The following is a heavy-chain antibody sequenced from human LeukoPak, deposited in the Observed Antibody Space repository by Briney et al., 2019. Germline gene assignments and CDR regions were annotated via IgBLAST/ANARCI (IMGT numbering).Heavy chain of an antibody. V-gene: IGHV3-30-3*01. Sequence: PGGSLRLSCAASGFTFSSYAMHWVRQAPGKGLEWVAVISYDGSNKYYADSVKGRFTISRDNSKNTLYLQMNSLRAEDTAVYYCARVPLYGDYPNYWGQGTLVTVSS. CDR1: GFTFSSYA. J-gene: IGHJ4*02. D-gene: IGHD4-17*01. CDR3: ARVPLYGDYPNY. CDR2: ISYDGSNK.